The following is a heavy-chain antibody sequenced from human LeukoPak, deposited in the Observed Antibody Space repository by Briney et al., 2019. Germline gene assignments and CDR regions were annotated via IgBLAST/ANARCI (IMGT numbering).Heavy chain of an antibody. CDR2: ISGSGGST. D-gene: IGHD2-2*01. CDR1: GFTFSSYA. J-gene: IGHJ4*02. V-gene: IGHV3-23*01. CDR3: AKAIVVVPAAYYFDY. Sequence: PGGSLRLSCAASGFTFSSYAMIWVRQAPGKGLEWVSAISGSGGSTYYADSVKGRFTISRDNSKNTLYLQMNSLRAEDTAVYYCAKAIVVVPAAYYFDYWGQGTLVTVSS.